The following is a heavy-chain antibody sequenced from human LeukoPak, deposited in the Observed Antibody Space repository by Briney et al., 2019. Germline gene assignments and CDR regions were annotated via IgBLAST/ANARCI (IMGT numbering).Heavy chain of an antibody. CDR1: GFSFADAT. Sequence: GRSLRLSCAASGFSFADATMHWVRQVPGKGLEWVSGINWNSGTMGYADSVKGRFTVSRDNAKNSLYLQMNSLKTEDAALYYCAKDPYMDVWGKGTTVTVSS. CDR2: INWNSGTM. V-gene: IGHV3-9*01. J-gene: IGHJ6*03. CDR3: AKDPYMDV.